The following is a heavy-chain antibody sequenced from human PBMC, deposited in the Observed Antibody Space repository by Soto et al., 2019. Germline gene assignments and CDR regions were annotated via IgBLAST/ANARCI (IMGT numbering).Heavy chain of an antibody. CDR2: IYPGDSDT. Sequence: GESLKISCKGSGYSFTSYWIGWVRQMPGKGLEWMGIIYPGDSDTRYSPSFQGQVTISADKSSSTAYLQWSSLKASDTAIYYCASRPRYCSGGSCYNDYWGQGTLVTVYS. D-gene: IGHD2-15*01. V-gene: IGHV5-51*01. J-gene: IGHJ4*02. CDR1: GYSFTSYW. CDR3: ASRPRYCSGGSCYNDY.